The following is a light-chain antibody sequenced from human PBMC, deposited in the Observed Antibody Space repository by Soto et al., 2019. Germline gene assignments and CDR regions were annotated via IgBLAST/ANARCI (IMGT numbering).Light chain of an antibody. J-gene: IGKJ1*01. CDR2: AAS. CDR3: QQSDTSPWT. CDR1: QSISNY. V-gene: IGKV1-39*01. Sequence: DIQMTQSPSSLSASVGDRVAITCRASQSISNYLSWFQHKTGKAPKLLIYAASNLQRGVPTRFSGRGSGTDFTLTISNLQPEDFAIYYCQQSDTSPWTFGQGTKVDIK.